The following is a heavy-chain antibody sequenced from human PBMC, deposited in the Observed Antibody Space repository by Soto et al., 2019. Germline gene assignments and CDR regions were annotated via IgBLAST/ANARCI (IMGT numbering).Heavy chain of an antibody. Sequence: GGSLRLSCAASGFTFSSYAMHWVRQAPGKGLEWVAVISYDGSNKYYADSVKGRFTISRDNSKNTLYLQMNSLRAEDTAVYYCAPPGPAEFAYWGQGTLVTVYS. CDR2: ISYDGSNK. CDR3: APPGPAEFAY. D-gene: IGHD2-2*01. V-gene: IGHV3-30-3*01. J-gene: IGHJ4*02. CDR1: GFTFSSYA.